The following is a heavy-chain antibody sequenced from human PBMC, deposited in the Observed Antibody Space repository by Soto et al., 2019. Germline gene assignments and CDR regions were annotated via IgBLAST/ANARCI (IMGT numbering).Heavy chain of an antibody. CDR1: GGSVSSGGYY. Sequence: SETLSLTCGVSGGSVSSGGYYWGWTRQPPGKGLEWIGCIHNSGITYYNPSLKSRVTISLDRSKNQFSLKLSSVTAADAAVYYSAKGGENYGRVTLFDYWGQGTLVTVSS. V-gene: IGHV4-61*08. D-gene: IGHD3-16*01. J-gene: IGHJ4*02. CDR3: AKGGENYGRVTLFDY. CDR2: IHNSGIT.